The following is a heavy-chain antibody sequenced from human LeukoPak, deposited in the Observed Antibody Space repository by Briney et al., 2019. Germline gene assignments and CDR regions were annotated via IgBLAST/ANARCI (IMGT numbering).Heavy chain of an antibody. CDR1: GGTFSSYA. J-gene: IGHJ5*02. V-gene: IGHV1-69*05. CDR3: ARVHIVVVPAAIGDYRYWFDP. D-gene: IGHD2-2*02. CDR2: IIPIFGTA. Sequence: GSSVKVSCKASGGTFSSYAISWVRQAPGQGLEWMGGIIPIFGTANYAQKFQGRVTITTDESTSTAYMELSSLRSEDTAVYYCARVHIVVVPAAIGDYRYWFDPWGQGTLVTVSP.